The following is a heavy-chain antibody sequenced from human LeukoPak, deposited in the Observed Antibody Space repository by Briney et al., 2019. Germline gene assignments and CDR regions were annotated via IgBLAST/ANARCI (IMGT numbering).Heavy chain of an antibody. CDR2: IYYSGST. J-gene: IGHJ4*02. CDR3: ARDPDRVAARYFDY. V-gene: IGHV4-59*11. D-gene: IGHD6-13*01. Sequence: SETLSLTCTVSGGSISSHYWSWIRQPPGKGLEWIGYIYYSGSTNYNPSLKSRVTISVDTSKSQFSLKLSSVTAADTAVYYCARDPDRVAARYFDYWGQGTLVTVSS. CDR1: GGSISSHY.